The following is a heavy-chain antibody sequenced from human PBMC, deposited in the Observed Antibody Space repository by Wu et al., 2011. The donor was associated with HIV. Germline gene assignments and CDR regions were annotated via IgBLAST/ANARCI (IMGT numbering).Heavy chain of an antibody. Sequence: QVQLVQSGAEVKKPGASVKVSCKASGYTFSSHDINWVRQASGQGLEWMGWMNPNSGNTGYAQKFQGRVTITTDESTNTAYMEMSSLQSEDSAVYFCARGAVGLEGYYFDSWGQGTLVAVSS. D-gene: IGHD1-26*01. V-gene: IGHV1-8*01. CDR2: MNPNSGNT. CDR3: ARGAVGLEGYYFDS. CDR1: GYTFSSHD. J-gene: IGHJ4*02.